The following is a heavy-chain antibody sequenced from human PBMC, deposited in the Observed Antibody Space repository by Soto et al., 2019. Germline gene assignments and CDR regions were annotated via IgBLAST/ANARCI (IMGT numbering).Heavy chain of an antibody. V-gene: IGHV1-46*03. Sequence: ASVKVSCKASGYTFTSYYMHWVRQAPGQGLEWMGIINPSGGSTSYAQKFQGRVTMTRDTSTSTVYMELSSLRSEDTAVYYCARGAHYDILTGYYSSAYYYYGMDVWGQGTTVTVSS. J-gene: IGHJ6*02. CDR2: INPSGGST. CDR3: ARGAHYDILTGYYSSAYYYYGMDV. CDR1: GYTFTSYY. D-gene: IGHD3-9*01.